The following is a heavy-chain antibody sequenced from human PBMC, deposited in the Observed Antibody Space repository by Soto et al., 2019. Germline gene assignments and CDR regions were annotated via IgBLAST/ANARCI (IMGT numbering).Heavy chain of an antibody. CDR1: GGSVSSGSYY. Sequence: SETLSLTCTVSGGSVSSGSYYWSWIRQPPGKGLEWIGYIYYSGSTNYNPSLKSRVTISVDTSKNQFSLKLSSVTAADTAVYYCASSSIAAQNLNWFDPWGQGTLVTVSS. D-gene: IGHD6-6*01. V-gene: IGHV4-61*01. J-gene: IGHJ5*02. CDR2: IYYSGST. CDR3: ASSSIAAQNLNWFDP.